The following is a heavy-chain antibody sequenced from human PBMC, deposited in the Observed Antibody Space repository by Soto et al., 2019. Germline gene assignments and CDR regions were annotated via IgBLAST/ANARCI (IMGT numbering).Heavy chain of an antibody. D-gene: IGHD1-1*01. Sequence: QVHLVQSGAEVKKPGASVKVSCKGSGYTFTTYGITWVRQAPGQGLEWMGWISAHNGNTNNAQKLQGRVTVTRDISTSTAYMELRRLRSDDTDVYYCARGRYGDYWGQGALVTVSS. J-gene: IGHJ4*02. CDR3: ARGRYGDY. CDR1: GYTFTTYG. V-gene: IGHV1-18*01. CDR2: ISAHNGNT.